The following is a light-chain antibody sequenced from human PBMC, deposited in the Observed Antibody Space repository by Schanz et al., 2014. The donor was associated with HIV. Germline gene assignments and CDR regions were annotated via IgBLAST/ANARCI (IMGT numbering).Light chain of an antibody. CDR1: NSDVGGHNY. CDR3: SSYTSDTVL. Sequence: QSALTQPPSASGSPGQSVTISCTGTNSDVGGHNYVSWFQQHPGKAPRLIIYEVTKRPSGVPDRFSGSKSGNTASLTVSGLQADDEADYYCSSYTSDTVLFGGGTKLTVL. J-gene: IGLJ2*01. V-gene: IGLV2-8*01. CDR2: EVT.